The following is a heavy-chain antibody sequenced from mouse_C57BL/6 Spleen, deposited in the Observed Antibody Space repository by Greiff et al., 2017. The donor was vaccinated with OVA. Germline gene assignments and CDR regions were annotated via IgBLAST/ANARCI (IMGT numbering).Heavy chain of an antibody. J-gene: IGHJ4*01. CDR1: GFSLTSYG. CDR3: ARNPPTVVDDAMDD. V-gene: IGHV2-2*01. D-gene: IGHD1-1*01. CDR2: IWSGGST. Sequence: VQVVESGPGLVQPSQSLSITCTVSGFSLTSYGVHWVRQSPGKGLEWLGVIWSGGSTDYNAAFISRLSISKDNSKSQVFFKMNSLQADDTAIYYCARNPPTVVDDAMDDWGQGTSVTVSS.